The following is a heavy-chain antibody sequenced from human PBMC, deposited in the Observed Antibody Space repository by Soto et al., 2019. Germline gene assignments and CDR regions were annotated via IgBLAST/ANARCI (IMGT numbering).Heavy chain of an antibody. D-gene: IGHD3-3*01. CDR2: IYYSGST. Sequence: QVQLQESGPGLVKPSETLSLTCTVSGGSVSSGSYYWSWIRQPPGKGLEWIGYIYYSGSTNYNPSLKSRVTISVDTSKNQFSLKLSSVTAADTAVYYCARALHDFWSGSNYFDYWGQGTLVTVSS. CDR1: GGSVSSGSYY. V-gene: IGHV4-61*01. CDR3: ARALHDFWSGSNYFDY. J-gene: IGHJ4*02.